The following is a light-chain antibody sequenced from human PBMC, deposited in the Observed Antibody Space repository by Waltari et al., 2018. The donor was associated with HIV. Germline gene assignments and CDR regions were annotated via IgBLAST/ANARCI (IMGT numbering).Light chain of an antibody. J-gene: IGLJ2*01. CDR3: CSYAGSSAFVV. CDR1: SSDVGSYNL. Sequence: QSALTQPASVSGSPGQSITISCTGTSSDVGSYNLVSWYQQYPGEAPKLIIYEDNKRPSGVPNRFSGSKSGNTASLTISGLQAEDEADYHCCSYAGSSAFVVFGGGTKVTVL. CDR2: EDN. V-gene: IGLV2-23*02.